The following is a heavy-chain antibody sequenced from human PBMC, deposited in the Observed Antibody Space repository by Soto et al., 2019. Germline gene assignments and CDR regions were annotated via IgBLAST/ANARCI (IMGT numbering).Heavy chain of an antibody. D-gene: IGHD1-26*01. J-gene: IGHJ4*02. V-gene: IGHV1-69*01. CDR2: IIPIFGTA. CDR1: GGTFSSYA. Sequence: QVQLVQSGAEVKKPGASMKVSCKASGGTFSSYAISWVRQAPGQGLEWMGGIIPIFGTANYAQKFQGRVTITADESTSTAYMELSSLRSEDTAVYYCALVGATMTTPFDYWGQGTLVTVSS. CDR3: ALVGATMTTPFDY.